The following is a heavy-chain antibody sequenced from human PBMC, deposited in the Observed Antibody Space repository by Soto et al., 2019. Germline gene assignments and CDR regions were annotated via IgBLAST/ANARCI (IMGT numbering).Heavy chain of an antibody. D-gene: IGHD3-3*01. Sequence: PSETLSLTCTVSGGSISSGDYYWSGIRQPPGKGLEWIGYIYYSGSTYYNPSLKSRVTISVDTSKNQFSLKLSSVTAADTAVYYCDTDNILGILYVGMDVWGHGTTVTVSS. V-gene: IGHV4-30-4*01. CDR2: IYYSGST. CDR3: DTDNILGILYVGMDV. J-gene: IGHJ6*02. CDR1: GGSISSGDYY.